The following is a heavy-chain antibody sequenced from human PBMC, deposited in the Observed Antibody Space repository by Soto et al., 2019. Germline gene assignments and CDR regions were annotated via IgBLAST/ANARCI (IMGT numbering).Heavy chain of an antibody. CDR1: GGSFSCYY. CDR3: ARRGKLVVAATKGMDV. CDR2: INHSGST. J-gene: IGHJ6*02. V-gene: IGHV4-34*01. Sequence: SETLSLTCAAYGGSFSCYYWSWIRQPPGKGLEWIGEINHSGSTNYNPSLKSRVTISVDTSKNQFSLKLSSVTAADTAVYYCARRGKLVVAATKGMDVWGQGTTVTSP. D-gene: IGHD2-15*01.